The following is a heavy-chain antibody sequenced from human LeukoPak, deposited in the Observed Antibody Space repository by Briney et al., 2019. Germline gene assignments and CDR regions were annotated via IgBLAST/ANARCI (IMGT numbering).Heavy chain of an antibody. CDR2: IYTSRST. D-gene: IGHD3-22*01. J-gene: IGHJ2*01. V-gene: IGHV4-61*02. CDR1: GNSISSGDNY. Sequence: SETLSLTCTVSGNSISSGDNYWSWIRQPAGKGLEWIGRIYTSRSTNYNPSLKSRVTISVDTSKNQFSLKLSSVTAADTAVYYCARDNGIGLHDYDRTAYYKRNWYFHLWGRGTLVTVSS. CDR3: ARDNGIGLHDYDRTAYYKRNWYFHL.